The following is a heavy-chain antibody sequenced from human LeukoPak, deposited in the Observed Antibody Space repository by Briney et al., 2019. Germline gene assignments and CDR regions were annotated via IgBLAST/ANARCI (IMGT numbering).Heavy chain of an antibody. D-gene: IGHD2-15*01. V-gene: IGHV4-61*02. J-gene: IGHJ6*03. CDR2: ISTIGST. CDR3: ARDGCGGSCFHYYYYMDV. CDR1: SGSISSSNYY. Sequence: SETLSLTCTVSSGSISSSNYYWSWLRQPAGKGLEWIGRISTIGSTNYNPSLNSRVTISIDTSKNQFSLKLSSVTAADTAVYYCARDGCGGSCFHYYYYMDVWGKGTTVTISS.